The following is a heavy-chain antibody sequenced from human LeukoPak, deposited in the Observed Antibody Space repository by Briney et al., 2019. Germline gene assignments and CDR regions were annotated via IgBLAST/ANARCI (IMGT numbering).Heavy chain of an antibody. CDR3: ARDGSGMNVNAFDL. CDR1: GFNFDVYA. CDR2: INWNGDTT. V-gene: IGHV3-20*04. Sequence: GGSLRLSCAPSGFNFDVYAMSWVPQAPGGGLGCVSGINWNGDTTTYADSVKGRFAISRDNAKNSLHLQLNSLRAEDTALYYCARDGSGMNVNAFDLWGPGTKVTVSS. J-gene: IGHJ3*01. D-gene: IGHD3-10*01.